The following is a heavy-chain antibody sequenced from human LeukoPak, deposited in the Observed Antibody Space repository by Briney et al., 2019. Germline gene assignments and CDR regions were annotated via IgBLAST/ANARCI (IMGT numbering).Heavy chain of an antibody. CDR2: ISSSGSTI. CDR1: GFTFSSNW. V-gene: IGHV3-48*04. CDR3: ARSPDGWFDP. D-gene: IGHD5-24*01. J-gene: IGHJ5*02. Sequence: PGGSLRLSCAASGFTFSSNWMHWVRQAPGKGLEWVSYISSSGSTIYYADSVKGRFTISRDNAKNSLYLQMNSLRAEDTAVYYCARSPDGWFDPWGQGTLVTVSS.